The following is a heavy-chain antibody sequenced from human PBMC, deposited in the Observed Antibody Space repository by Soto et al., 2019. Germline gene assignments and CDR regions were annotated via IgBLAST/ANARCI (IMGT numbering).Heavy chain of an antibody. CDR2: IFPGDSDT. CDR3: AAGYTTGPDDFDI. D-gene: IGHD6-13*01. CDR1: GYNFANYW. V-gene: IGHV5-51*01. Sequence: PGESLKSSCKGSGYNFANYWIGWVRQMPGKGLEWMGMIFPGDSDTKNSPSLQGQITMSVDKSDSSAYLQWRSLKASDTAMYYCAAGYTTGPDDFDIWGHVTIVTVSS. J-gene: IGHJ3*02.